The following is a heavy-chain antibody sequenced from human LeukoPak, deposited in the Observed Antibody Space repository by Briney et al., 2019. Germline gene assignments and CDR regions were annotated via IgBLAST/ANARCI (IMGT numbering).Heavy chain of an antibody. CDR1: GYTFTSYG. D-gene: IGHD2-21*01. V-gene: IGHV1-18*01. CDR2: ISAYNGNT. Sequence: ASVKVSCKASGYTFTSYGISWVRQAPGQGLEWMGWISAYNGNTNYALKFQGRVTMTTDTSTRTAYMELRSLTSDDTAVYYCARCGGVCHGLSAYWGQGTLVTVSS. CDR3: ARCGGVCHGLSAY. J-gene: IGHJ4*02.